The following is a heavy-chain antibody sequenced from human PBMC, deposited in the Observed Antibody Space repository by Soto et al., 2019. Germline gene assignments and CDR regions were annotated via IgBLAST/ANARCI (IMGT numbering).Heavy chain of an antibody. Sequence: QVQLVQSGAELKKPGASVKVSCKASGYTFSNYDMNWVRQATGQGPEWIGWVNPNNGDTGYAQKSQGRVTLTTAITATTAYMELPSLRSEDTAISYCAKVARKGSAIDFDYWGQGTLITVSS. CDR1: GYTFSNYD. J-gene: IGHJ4*02. V-gene: IGHV1-8*01. D-gene: IGHD3-10*01. CDR2: VNPNNGDT. CDR3: AKVARKGSAIDFDY.